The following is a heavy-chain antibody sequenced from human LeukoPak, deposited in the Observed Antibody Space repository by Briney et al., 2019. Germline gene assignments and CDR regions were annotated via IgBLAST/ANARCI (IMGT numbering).Heavy chain of an antibody. Sequence: PGGSLRLSCAASGFTFSGYGIHWARQAPGKGLEWVAVISYDGSNKYYADSVKGRFTISRDNSKNMLYLQMNNLRAEDTAVYYCAKSYGFPDYWGQGTLVTVSS. CDR3: AKSYGFPDY. V-gene: IGHV3-30*18. CDR2: ISYDGSNK. D-gene: IGHD3-10*01. CDR1: GFTFSGYG. J-gene: IGHJ4*02.